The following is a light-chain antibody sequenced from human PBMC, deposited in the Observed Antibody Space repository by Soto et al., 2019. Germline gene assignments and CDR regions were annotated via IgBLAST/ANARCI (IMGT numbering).Light chain of an antibody. Sequence: DIQMTQSPSTLSASVGDRVTITCRASQSISSWLAWYQQKPGKAPKLLIYDASTLESGVPSRFSGSGSGTEFTLTISSLQPEDFAPYYCQQYDTYGTFGQGTKVEI. CDR1: QSISSW. CDR2: DAS. J-gene: IGKJ1*01. V-gene: IGKV1-5*01. CDR3: QQYDTYGT.